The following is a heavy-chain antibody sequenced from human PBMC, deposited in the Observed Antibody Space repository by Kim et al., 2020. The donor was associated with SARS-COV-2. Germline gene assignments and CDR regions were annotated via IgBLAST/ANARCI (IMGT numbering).Heavy chain of an antibody. CDR1: GFTFSSYA. CDR2: ISGSGGST. V-gene: IGHV3-23*01. J-gene: IGHJ3*01. D-gene: IGHD4-4*01. CDR3: AKEETVTTLGRAAGGRIGAAICT. Sequence: GGSLRLSCAXSGFTFSSYAMSWVRQAPGKGLEWVSAISGSGGSTYYADSVKGRFTNSRDNSKNTLYLQMNSLRAEDTAVYYCAKEETVTTLGRAAGGRIGAAICTWGPGTPGTVSS.